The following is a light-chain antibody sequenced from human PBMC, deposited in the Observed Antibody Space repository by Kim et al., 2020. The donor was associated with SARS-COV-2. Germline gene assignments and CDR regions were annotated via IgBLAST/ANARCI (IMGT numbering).Light chain of an antibody. V-gene: IGLV2-18*02. Sequence: GQTVTISCTGTSSDVGIYNRVSWYHQPPGTAPKLIIYEVDNRPSGVPHRFSGSKSGNTASLTISGLQPEDESDYYCSSQTNTGTWVFGGGTKLTVL. CDR1: SSDVGIYNR. CDR3: SSQTNTGTWV. CDR2: EVD. J-gene: IGLJ3*02.